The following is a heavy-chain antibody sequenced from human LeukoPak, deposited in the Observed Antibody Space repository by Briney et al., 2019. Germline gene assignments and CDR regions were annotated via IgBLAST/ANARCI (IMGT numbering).Heavy chain of an antibody. CDR3: TRDIGDFVSDF. CDR2: IHYGGTT. Sequence: IGSIHYGGTTHYNPSLQSRVTISADTSKNQFALDLRSVTAADTAVYYCTRDIGDFVSDFWGQGTLVTVSS. D-gene: IGHD2-21*02. J-gene: IGHJ4*02. V-gene: IGHV4-39*02.